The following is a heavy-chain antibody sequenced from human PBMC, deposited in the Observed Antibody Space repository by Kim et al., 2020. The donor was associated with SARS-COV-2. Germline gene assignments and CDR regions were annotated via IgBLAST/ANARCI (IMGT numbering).Heavy chain of an antibody. D-gene: IGHD3-10*01. V-gene: IGHV3-30-3*01. J-gene: IGHJ4*02. CDR3: AKDLAGSGNFDY. CDR1: GFTYTTYA. Sequence: GGSLRLSCVASGFTYTTYAMHWVRQAPGKGLEWVAIISNDGRDKYYIDSVKGRFTISRDNSKNTLYLQMNSLRPEDTAFYYCAKDLAGSGNFDYWGQGTLVTVSS. CDR2: ISNDGRDK.